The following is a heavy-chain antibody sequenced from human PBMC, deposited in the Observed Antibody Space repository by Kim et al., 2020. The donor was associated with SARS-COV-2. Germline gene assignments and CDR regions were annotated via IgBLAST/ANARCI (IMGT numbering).Heavy chain of an antibody. CDR3: ARVSTGVVVPAAIPLFDY. V-gene: IGHV4-30-4*01. D-gene: IGHD2-2*02. CDR1: GGSISSGDYY. CDR2: IYYSGST. J-gene: IGHJ4*02. Sequence: SETLSLTCTVSGGSISSGDYYWSWIRQPPGKGLEWIGYIYYSGSTYYNPSLKSRVTISVDTSKNQFSLKLSSVTAADTAVYYCARVSTGVVVPAAIPLFDYWGQGTLVTVSS.